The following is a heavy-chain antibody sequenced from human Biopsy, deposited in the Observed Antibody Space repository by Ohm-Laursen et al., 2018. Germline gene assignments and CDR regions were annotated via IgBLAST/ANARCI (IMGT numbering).Heavy chain of an antibody. CDR3: AKAGRGYIDY. CDR1: GFTFSSSE. V-gene: IGHV3-48*03. J-gene: IGHJ4*02. D-gene: IGHD5-18*01. Sequence: SLRLSCSASGFTFSSSEMIWVRQAPGKGPEWISYINPGGSMMYYADSVKGRFTISRDNAKNTLYLQMNSLRVEDTAVYYCAKAGRGYIDYWGQGTLVIVSS. CDR2: INPGGSMM.